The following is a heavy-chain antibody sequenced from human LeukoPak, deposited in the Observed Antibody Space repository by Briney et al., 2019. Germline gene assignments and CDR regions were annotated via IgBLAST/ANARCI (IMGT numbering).Heavy chain of an antibody. Sequence: GSLRLSCAVSGFTFSTYSMNWIRQPPGKGLGWIGEINHRGSHNYNPSLKSRVTIPVDTSKNQSSLKLSSVTAADTAVYYCARVDSCCLTNDYGDGCGFVDVWGQGTTVTVSS. V-gene: IGHV4-34*01. CDR3: ARVDSCCLTNDYGDGCGFVDV. J-gene: IGHJ6*02. CDR2: INHRGSH. CDR1: GFTFSTYS. D-gene: IGHD4-17*01.